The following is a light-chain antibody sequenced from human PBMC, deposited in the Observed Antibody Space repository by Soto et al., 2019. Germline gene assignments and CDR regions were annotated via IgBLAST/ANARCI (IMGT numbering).Light chain of an antibody. V-gene: IGLV2-14*01. CDR2: EVT. CDR1: SGDIGSYNR. J-gene: IGLJ1*01. Sequence: QSALTQPASVSGSPGQSITISCTGTSGDIGSYNRVSWYQQHPGKAPKLIIYEVTDRPSGVSNHFSGSKSGNTASLTISGLQAEDEAEYYCSSYTNSKTRGCVFGTGTKVTVL. CDR3: SSYTNSKTRGCV.